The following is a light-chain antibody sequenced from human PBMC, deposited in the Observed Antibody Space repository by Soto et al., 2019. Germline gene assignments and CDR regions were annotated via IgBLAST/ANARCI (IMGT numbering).Light chain of an antibody. CDR2: RAS. CDR1: QSVSSNY. V-gene: IGKV3-20*01. Sequence: EIALTQSPGTLSLSPGERATLSCRASQSVSSNYLAWYQQKPGQAPRLLIFRASSRATGIPDRFSGSGSGTDFTLTISRLEPEDFAVYYCQHYGISPPWTFGQGTKVDIK. J-gene: IGKJ1*01. CDR3: QHYGISPPWT.